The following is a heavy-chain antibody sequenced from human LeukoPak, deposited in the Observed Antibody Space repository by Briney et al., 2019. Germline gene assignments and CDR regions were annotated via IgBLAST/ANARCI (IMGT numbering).Heavy chain of an antibody. V-gene: IGHV4-4*02. CDR1: GGSISSSNW. Sequence: PSETLSLTCAVSGGSISSSNWWSWVRPPPGKGLEWIGEIYHSGSTNYNPSLKSRVTISVDKSKNQFSLKLSSVTAADTAVYYCARVVDYGPGFFDYWGQGTLVTVSS. J-gene: IGHJ4*02. D-gene: IGHD4/OR15-4a*01. CDR2: IYHSGST. CDR3: ARVVDYGPGFFDY.